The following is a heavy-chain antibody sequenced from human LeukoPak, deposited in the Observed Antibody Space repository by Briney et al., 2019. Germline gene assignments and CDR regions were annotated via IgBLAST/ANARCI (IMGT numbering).Heavy chain of an antibody. CDR3: ATIAAGGLDS. CDR2: ISRSGRFT. J-gene: IGHJ4*02. Sequence: GGSLRLSCAASRFTFSNYTMNWVRQAPGKGLEWVSSISRSGRFTFYADSLKGRFTIFRDNANNLLYLQMNSLRAEDRALYYCATIAAGGLDSWGQGILVTVSS. D-gene: IGHD6-13*01. CDR1: RFTFSNYT. V-gene: IGHV3-21*01.